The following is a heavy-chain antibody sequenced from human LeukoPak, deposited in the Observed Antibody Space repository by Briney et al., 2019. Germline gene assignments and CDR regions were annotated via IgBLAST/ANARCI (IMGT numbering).Heavy chain of an antibody. J-gene: IGHJ4*02. CDR2: ISSSSSYI. V-gene: IGHV3-21*01. CDR1: GGTFSSYS. D-gene: IGHD6-19*01. Sequence: GGSLRLCCAASGGTFSSYSMNWVRQAPGKGLEWVSSISSSSSYIYYADSVKGRFTISRDNAKNSLYLQMNSLRAEDTAVYYCARSAIAVAGGGDYWGQGTLVTVSS. CDR3: ARSAIAVAGGGDY.